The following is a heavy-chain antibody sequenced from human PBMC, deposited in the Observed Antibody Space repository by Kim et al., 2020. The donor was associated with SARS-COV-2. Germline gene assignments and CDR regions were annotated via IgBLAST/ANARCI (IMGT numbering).Heavy chain of an antibody. J-gene: IGHJ6*02. Sequence: GGSLRLSCAASGFTVSSNSMSWVRQAPGKGLEWVSVIYSGGSTYYADSVKGRFTISRDNSKNTLYLQMNSLRAEDTAVYYCAGRSLRFLEWSFYGMDVWGQGTTVTVSS. D-gene: IGHD3-3*01. CDR2: IYSGGST. CDR1: GFTVSSNS. V-gene: IGHV3-53*01. CDR3: AGRSLRFLEWSFYGMDV.